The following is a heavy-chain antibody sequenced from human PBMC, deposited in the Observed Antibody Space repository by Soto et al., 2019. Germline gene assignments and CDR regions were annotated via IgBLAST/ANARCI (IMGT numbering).Heavy chain of an antibody. CDR3: ASMEGAAAAYRSFGMDV. D-gene: IGHD6-25*01. Sequence: EVQLVESGGGPVKPGGSLRLSCAASGFTFSSYSMNWVRQAPGKGLEWVSSISSSSSYIYYADSVKGRFTISRDNAKNSLYLQMNSLRAEDTAVYYCASMEGAAAAYRSFGMDVWGQGTTVTVSS. J-gene: IGHJ6*02. CDR1: GFTFSSYS. CDR2: ISSSSSYI. V-gene: IGHV3-21*01.